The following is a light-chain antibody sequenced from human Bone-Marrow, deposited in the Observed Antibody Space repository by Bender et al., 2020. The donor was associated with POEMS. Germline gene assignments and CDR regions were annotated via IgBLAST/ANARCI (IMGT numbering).Light chain of an antibody. CDR3: CSFAGGPYV. Sequence: QSALTQPASVSGSPGQSLTISCIGTSTDIGNYNLVSWYQQSPGEAPKLIIYEDSRRPSGVSPRFSASKSGNMAFLTISGLQTEDEADYYCCSFAGGPYVFGTGT. V-gene: IGLV2-23*01. J-gene: IGLJ1*01. CDR1: STDIGNYNL. CDR2: EDS.